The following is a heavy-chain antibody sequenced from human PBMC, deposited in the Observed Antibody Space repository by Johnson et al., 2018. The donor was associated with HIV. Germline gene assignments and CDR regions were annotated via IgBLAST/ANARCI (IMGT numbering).Heavy chain of an antibody. D-gene: IGHD3-3*01. J-gene: IGHJ3*02. CDR3: ARDSGPSDFWSGYRLVVAFNI. CDR1: GFIFRNYG. CDR2: IRFDGSSK. V-gene: IGHV3-30*02. Sequence: QMQLVEYGGGLVKPGGSLRLSCAASGFIFRNYGMHWVRQAPGNGLEWVAFIRFDGSSKYYADSVKGRFTISRDNSKNTLYLQMNSLRPEDTSVYYCARDSGPSDFWSGYRLVVAFNIWGQGTRVTVSS.